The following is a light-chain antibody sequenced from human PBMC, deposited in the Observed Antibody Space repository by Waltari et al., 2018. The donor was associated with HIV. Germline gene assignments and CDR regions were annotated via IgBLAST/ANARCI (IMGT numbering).Light chain of an antibody. CDR3: QVWDHTSVV. V-gene: IGLV3-9*01. CDR1: DIGTRA. J-gene: IGLJ3*02. CDR2: NDK. Sequence: SYDLTQPLSVSVALGQTARISCGGRDIGTRAVHWYQQKPGQAPSLLIFNDKNRPSGIPERFSGSKSRNTATLTISEAQGGDEAAYFCQVWDHTSVVFGGGTNLTVL.